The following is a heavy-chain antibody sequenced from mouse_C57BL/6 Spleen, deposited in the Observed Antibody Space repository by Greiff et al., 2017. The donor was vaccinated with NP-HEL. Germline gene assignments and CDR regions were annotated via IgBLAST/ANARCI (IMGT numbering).Heavy chain of an antibody. V-gene: IGHV5-4*03. CDR3: ARGDWGYFDY. J-gene: IGHJ2*01. Sequence: EVKLEESGGGLVKPGGSLKLSCAASGFTFSSYAMSWVRQTPEKRLEWVATISDGGSYTYYPDNVKGRFTISRDNAKNNLYLQMSHLKSEDTAMYYCARGDWGYFDYWGQGTTLTVSS. CDR2: ISDGGSYT. CDR1: GFTFSSYA. D-gene: IGHD4-1*01.